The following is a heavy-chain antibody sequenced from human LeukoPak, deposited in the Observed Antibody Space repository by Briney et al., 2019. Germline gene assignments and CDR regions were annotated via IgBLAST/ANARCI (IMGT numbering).Heavy chain of an antibody. V-gene: IGHV1-2*02. CDR1: GYTFTSYY. J-gene: IGHJ5*02. CDR2: INPTSFGT. Sequence: GASVKVSCKASGYTFTSYYIHWVRQAPGQGLEWMGWINPTSFGTKYEQKFQGRVTMTRDTSISTDYMELSDLRSDDTAVYYCARFRGSGWYSFDLWGQGTLVTVSS. D-gene: IGHD6-19*01. CDR3: ARFRGSGWYSFDL.